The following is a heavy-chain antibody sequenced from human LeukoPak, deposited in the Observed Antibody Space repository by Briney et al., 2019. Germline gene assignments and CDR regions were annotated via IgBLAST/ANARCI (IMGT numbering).Heavy chain of an antibody. V-gene: IGHV3-7*01. CDR3: VREGFYFFDF. CDR2: IKQDGSET. J-gene: IGHJ4*01. CDR1: GFTFTNNF. Sequence: GGSLRLSCAASGFTFTNNFMSWVRQVPGKGLEWVASIKQDGSETTYADSVRGRFTIFRDNAKDSVYLQMNSLRAEDSATYYCVREGFYFFDFWGQGTLVTVSS.